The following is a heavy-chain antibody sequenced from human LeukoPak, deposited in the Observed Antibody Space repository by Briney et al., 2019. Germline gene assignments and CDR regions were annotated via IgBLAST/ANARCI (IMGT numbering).Heavy chain of an antibody. CDR2: MNPNSGNT. Sequence: ASVKVSCKASGYTFTSYDINWVRQATGQGLEWMGWMNPNSGNTGYAQKFQGRVTMTRNTSISTAYMELSSLRSEDTAVYYCARSTRPPGRVVWFGELWENPTPYYFDYWGQGTLVTVSS. CDR3: ARSTRPPGRVVWFGELWENPTPYYFDY. CDR1: GYTFTSYD. D-gene: IGHD3-10*01. V-gene: IGHV1-8*01. J-gene: IGHJ4*02.